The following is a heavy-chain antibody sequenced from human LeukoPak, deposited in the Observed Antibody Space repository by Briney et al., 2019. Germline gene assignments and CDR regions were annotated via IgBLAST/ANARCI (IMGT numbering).Heavy chain of an antibody. CDR3: ARVDTAVVGYYYGMDV. CDR2: IYSGGSS. D-gene: IGHD5-18*01. Sequence: GGSLRLSCAASGLTVSSNYMSWVRQAPGKGLEWVSVIYSGGSSYYADSVKGRFTISRDNSKNTLYLQMDTLRAEDTAVHYCARVDTAVVGYYYGMDVWGQGTTVTVSS. CDR1: GLTVSSNY. V-gene: IGHV3-53*01. J-gene: IGHJ6*02.